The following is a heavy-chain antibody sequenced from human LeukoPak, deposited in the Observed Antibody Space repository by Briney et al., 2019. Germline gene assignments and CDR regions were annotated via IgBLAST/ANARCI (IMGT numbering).Heavy chain of an antibody. Sequence: ASVKVSCKASGYTFTSYYMHWVRQAPGQGLEWMGIINPSGGSTSYAQKFQDRVTMTRDTSTSTVYMELSSLRSEDTAVYYCARVRIHDYFDYWGQGTLVTVSS. D-gene: IGHD5-18*01. CDR1: GYTFTSYY. CDR3: ARVRIHDYFDY. J-gene: IGHJ4*02. CDR2: INPSGGST. V-gene: IGHV1-46*01.